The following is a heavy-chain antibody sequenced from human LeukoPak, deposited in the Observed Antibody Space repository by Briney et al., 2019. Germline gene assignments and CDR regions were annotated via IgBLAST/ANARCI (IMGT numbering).Heavy chain of an antibody. Sequence: GGSLSLSCAASGFTFSSYSMNWVRQAPGKGLEWVSSISSSSSYIYYADSVKGRFTISRDNAKNSLHLQMNSLRAEDTAVYYCARVTSRDSRYGSGGAVDYWGQGTLVTVSS. CDR3: ARVTSRDSRYGSGGAVDY. CDR1: GFTFSSYS. CDR2: ISSSSSYI. J-gene: IGHJ4*02. D-gene: IGHD3-10*01. V-gene: IGHV3-21*01.